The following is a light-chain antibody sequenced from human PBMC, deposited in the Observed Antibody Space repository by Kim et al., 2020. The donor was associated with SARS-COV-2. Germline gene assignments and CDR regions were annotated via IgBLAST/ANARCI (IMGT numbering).Light chain of an antibody. CDR2: GAD. Sequence: EIVLTQSPDTLSLSPGDSATLSCRASQSVAYNYLAWYQQKPGQTPRLLIFGADTRPIGIPDRFSGRGSGTDFTLTISRLEPEDFAVYFCQQYGSSPLTFGGGTKVDI. J-gene: IGKJ4*01. CDR1: QSVAYNY. CDR3: QQYGSSPLT. V-gene: IGKV3-20*01.